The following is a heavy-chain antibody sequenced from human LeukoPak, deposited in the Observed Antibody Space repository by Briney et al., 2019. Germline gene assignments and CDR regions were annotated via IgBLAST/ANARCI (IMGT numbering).Heavy chain of an antibody. D-gene: IGHD5-18*01. CDR2: IYPGYSDT. J-gene: IGHJ6*03. CDR3: AAGYGYYYYYMDV. V-gene: IGHV5-51*01. Sequence: XIIYPGYSDTRYSPSFQGQVTISADKSISTAYLQWSSLKASDTAMYYCAAGYGYYYYYMDVWGKGTTVTVSS.